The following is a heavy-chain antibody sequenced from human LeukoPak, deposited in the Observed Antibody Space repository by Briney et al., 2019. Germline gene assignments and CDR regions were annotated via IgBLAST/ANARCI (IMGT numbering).Heavy chain of an antibody. V-gene: IGHV4-39*01. CDR3: ARLPTGYPNWFDT. CDR2: IHYTGST. J-gene: IGHJ5*02. Sequence: PSETLSLTCAVSGGSISSISSNNWAWIRQPPGKGLELIAAIHYTGSTYYNPSFMSRVTIFVDTSKNQFSLKLNSLTATDTAVYYCARLPTGYPNWFDTWGQGILVTVSS. CDR1: GGSISSISSNN. D-gene: IGHD5-18*01.